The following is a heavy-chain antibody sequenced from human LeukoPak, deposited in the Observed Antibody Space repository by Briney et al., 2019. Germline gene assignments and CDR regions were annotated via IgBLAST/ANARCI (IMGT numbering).Heavy chain of an antibody. Sequence: GGSLRLSCAASGFTFSDYYMGWLRQAPGKGLEWVSYISYSGDTIYYADSVKGRFTVSRDNAKNSLYLQMNSLRAEDTAVYYCARLGIITAAGSNDYWGQGTMVTVSS. CDR3: ARLGIITAAGSNDY. D-gene: IGHD6-13*01. V-gene: IGHV3-11*01. CDR2: ISYSGDTI. J-gene: IGHJ4*02. CDR1: GFTFSDYY.